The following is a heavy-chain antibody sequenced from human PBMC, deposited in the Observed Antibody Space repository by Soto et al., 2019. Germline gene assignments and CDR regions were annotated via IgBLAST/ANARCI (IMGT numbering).Heavy chain of an antibody. V-gene: IGHV4-34*01. Sequence: PSETLSLTCAVYGGSFSGYYWSWIRQPPGKGLEWIGEINHSGSTNYNPSLKSRVTISVDTSKNQFSLKLSSVTAADTAVYYCARLFPDTLYYYGSGSLPRRYYYYGMDVWGQGTRVTVSS. D-gene: IGHD3-10*01. CDR1: GGSFSGYY. J-gene: IGHJ6*02. CDR2: INHSGST. CDR3: ARLFPDTLYYYGSGSLPRRYYYYGMDV.